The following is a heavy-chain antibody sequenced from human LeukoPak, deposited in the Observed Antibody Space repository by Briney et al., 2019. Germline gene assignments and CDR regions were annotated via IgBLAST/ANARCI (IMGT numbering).Heavy chain of an antibody. V-gene: IGHV4-30-4*07. D-gene: IGHD2-15*01. CDR1: SVSISGGGYC. CDR3: AREGRYCSGGSCYYRFWFDP. Sequence: SSETLSLTCAVSSVSISGGGYCWNWIRQPPGKGLEWIGYICYSGITYYNPSLKSRVTISVDTSKNQFSLKLSSVTAADTAVYYCAREGRYCSGGSCYYRFWFDPWGQGTLVTVSS. CDR2: ICYSGIT. J-gene: IGHJ5*02.